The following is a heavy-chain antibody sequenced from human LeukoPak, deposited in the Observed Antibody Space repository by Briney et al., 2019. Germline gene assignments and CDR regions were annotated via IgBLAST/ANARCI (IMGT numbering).Heavy chain of an antibody. V-gene: IGHV4-4*07. CDR1: GGSLSSYY. CDR3: ARERGFWSGCGAFDI. J-gene: IGHJ3*02. Sequence: SETLSLTCTVSGGSLSSYYWSWIRQPAGKGLGWIGRIYTSGSTNYNPSLKSRVTMSVDTSKNQFSLKLSSVTAADTAVYYCARERGFWSGCGAFDIWGQGTMVTVSS. CDR2: IYTSGST. D-gene: IGHD3-3*01.